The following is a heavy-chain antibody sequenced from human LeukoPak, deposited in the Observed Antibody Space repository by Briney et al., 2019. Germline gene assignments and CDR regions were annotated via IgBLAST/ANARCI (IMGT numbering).Heavy chain of an antibody. D-gene: IGHD5-18*01. V-gene: IGHV4-38-2*01. J-gene: IGHJ4*02. CDR3: ATLGQARGYSYGPVDY. CDR1: GYSISSGYY. CDR2: IYYSGST. Sequence: PSETLSLTCAVSGYSISSGYYWGWIRQPPGKGLEWIGYIYYSGSTNYNPSLKSRVTISVLTSKNQFSLKLSSVTAADTAVYYCATLGQARGYSYGPVDYWGQGSLVTVSS.